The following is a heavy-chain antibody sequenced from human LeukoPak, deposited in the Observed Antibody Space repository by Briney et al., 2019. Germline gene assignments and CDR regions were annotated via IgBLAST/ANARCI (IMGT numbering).Heavy chain of an antibody. Sequence: GGSLRLSCAASGFSFDDYTMHWVRQAPGKGLEWVSLITWDGSISYFADSVKGRFTISRDNSKNTLYLQMNSLRAEDTAVYYCARDRSEDYWGQGTLVTVSS. J-gene: IGHJ4*02. CDR2: ITWDGSIS. CDR3: ARDRSEDY. CDR1: GFSFDDYT. V-gene: IGHV3-43*01. D-gene: IGHD1-14*01.